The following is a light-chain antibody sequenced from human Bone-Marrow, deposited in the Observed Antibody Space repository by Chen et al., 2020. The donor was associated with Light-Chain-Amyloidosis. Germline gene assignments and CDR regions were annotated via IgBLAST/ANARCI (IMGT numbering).Light chain of an antibody. J-gene: IGLJ3*02. Sequence: QSALTQPASVPGSPGQSITISCTGTSSDIGDYNYVSWYQQHPGKAPKLMIYDVSNRPSGVSDRFSGSKSGVTASLTISGLQAEDEADYFCSSYTSSSTRVFGGGTKLTVL. CDR2: DVS. V-gene: IGLV2-14*01. CDR3: SSYTSSSTRV. CDR1: SSDIGDYNY.